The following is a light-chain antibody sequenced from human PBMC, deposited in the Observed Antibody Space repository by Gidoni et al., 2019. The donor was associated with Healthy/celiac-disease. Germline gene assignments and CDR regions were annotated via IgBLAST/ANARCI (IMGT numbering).Light chain of an antibody. CDR2: GAS. J-gene: IGKJ3*01. Sequence: LLIYGASSRATGIPDRFSGSGSGTDFTLTISRLEPEDFAVYYCQQYGSSPRLFTFXPXTKVDIK. CDR3: QQYGSSPRLFT. V-gene: IGKV3-20*01.